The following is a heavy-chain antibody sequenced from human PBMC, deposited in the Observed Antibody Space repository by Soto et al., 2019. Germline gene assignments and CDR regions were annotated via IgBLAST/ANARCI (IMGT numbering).Heavy chain of an antibody. CDR1: GGTFNNYA. CDR3: ARGGVDVVATSAFDY. Sequence: QVQLVQSGAEVKKPGSSVKVSCKASGGTFNNYAISWVRQAPGQRLEWMGGIIPIIGTADYSHKFQGRLAISADECTGNTFMKLSSLRSEDTALYYCARGGVDVVATSAFDYWGKGTLVTVSS. CDR2: IIPIIGTA. J-gene: IGHJ4*02. D-gene: IGHD5-12*01. V-gene: IGHV1-69*01.